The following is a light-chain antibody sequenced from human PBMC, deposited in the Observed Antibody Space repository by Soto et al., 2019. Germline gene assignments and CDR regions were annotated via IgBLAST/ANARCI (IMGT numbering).Light chain of an antibody. Sequence: DLQMTQSPSTLSASVGDRVTITCRASQSISSWLAWYQQKPGKAPKLLIYKASSLESGVPSRFSGSGSGTEFTLTISSLQPDDFATYYCQQYGGTFGQGTKLEIK. V-gene: IGKV1-5*03. J-gene: IGKJ2*02. CDR3: QQYGGT. CDR1: QSISSW. CDR2: KAS.